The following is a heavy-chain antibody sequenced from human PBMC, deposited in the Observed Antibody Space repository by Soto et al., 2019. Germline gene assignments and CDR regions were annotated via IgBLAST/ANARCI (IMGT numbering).Heavy chain of an antibody. CDR3: ATDSNYDVSNSF. J-gene: IGHJ4*02. D-gene: IGHD3-3*01. CDR2: ILPVSAPP. CDR1: GGTLNNYA. Sequence: QVQLVQSGAEVKKPGSSVRVSCKASGGTLNNYAINWVRQAPGQGLEWMGGILPVSAPPDYAQNFQGSVSITADHSTSTVYMELSRLKSDDTAVYFCATDSNYDVSNSFWGQGTLVTVSS. V-gene: IGHV1-69*01.